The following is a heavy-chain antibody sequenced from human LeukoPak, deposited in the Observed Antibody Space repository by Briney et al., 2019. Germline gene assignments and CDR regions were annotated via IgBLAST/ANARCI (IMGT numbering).Heavy chain of an antibody. D-gene: IGHD2-21*01. CDR3: AIGHTGPFDY. V-gene: IGHV3-48*03. CDR2: ISSSGSTI. CDR1: GFTFSSYE. Sequence: GGSLRLSCAASGFTFSSYEMNWVRQAPGKGLEWVSYISSSGSTIYYADSVKGRFTISRDNAKNSLYLQMNSLRAEDTAVYYCAIGHTGPFDYWGQGTLVTVSS. J-gene: IGHJ4*02.